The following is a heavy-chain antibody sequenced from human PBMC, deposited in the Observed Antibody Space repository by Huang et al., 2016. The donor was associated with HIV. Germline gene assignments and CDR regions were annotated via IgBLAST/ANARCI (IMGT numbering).Heavy chain of an antibody. Sequence: QIHLVQSGPEVKQPGASVKVSCKASGYKFHIYEITWVRQTPGQGLEGMGWISGDNVSTRFAQKFQDRLTMTTDGSTSTAYLELRSLRLDDTAVYYCARTKGEFDFWGQGALVTVSS. CDR3: ARTKGEFDF. J-gene: IGHJ4*02. D-gene: IGHD3-16*01. V-gene: IGHV1-18*04. CDR2: ISGDNVST. CDR1: GYKFHIYE.